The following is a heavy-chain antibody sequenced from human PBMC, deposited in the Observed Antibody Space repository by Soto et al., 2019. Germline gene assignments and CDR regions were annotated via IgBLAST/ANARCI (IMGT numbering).Heavy chain of an antibody. Sequence: QITLKESGPTLVKPTQTLTLTCTFSGFSLSTSGVGVGWIRQPPGKALEWLALFYWDDDKRYSPSLKSRLTITKDTSKNQVVLTMTNMDPVDTATYYCARSQRGGAPFDYWGQGTLVTVSS. J-gene: IGHJ4*02. CDR1: GFSLSTSGVG. D-gene: IGHD6-25*01. CDR3: ARSQRGGAPFDY. V-gene: IGHV2-5*02. CDR2: FYWDDDK.